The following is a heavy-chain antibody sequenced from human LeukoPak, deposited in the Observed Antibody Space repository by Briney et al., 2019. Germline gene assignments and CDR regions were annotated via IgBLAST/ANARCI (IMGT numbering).Heavy chain of an antibody. V-gene: IGHV3-23*01. CDR3: AKQLGYCSDGSCYFPY. CDR1: GFTMSNYG. CDR2: IRSAVDTT. D-gene: IGHD2-15*01. Sequence: PGGSLRLSCAASGFTMSNYGVSWVRQAPGKGLEWVSGIRSAVDTTHYADSVKGRFTISRDNSKSTLCLQMNSLRAEDTAVYYCAKQLGYCSDGSCYFPYWGQGTLVTVSS. J-gene: IGHJ4*02.